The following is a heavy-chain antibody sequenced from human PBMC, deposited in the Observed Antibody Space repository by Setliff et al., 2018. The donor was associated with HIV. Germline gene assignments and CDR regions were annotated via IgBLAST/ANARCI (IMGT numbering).Heavy chain of an antibody. D-gene: IGHD3-16*01. V-gene: IGHV4-4*08. CDR3: ARAVGSLGSSMGIDS. Sequence: SETLSLTCAVSGGSISSYHWMWIRQPPGKGLEWIGYIYTSGGADYDPSLKSRVTISVDTSKNQFSLRLTSVTAADTAVYYCARAVGSLGSSMGIDSRGQGTLVTVSS. CDR2: IYTSGGA. J-gene: IGHJ4*02. CDR1: GGSISSYH.